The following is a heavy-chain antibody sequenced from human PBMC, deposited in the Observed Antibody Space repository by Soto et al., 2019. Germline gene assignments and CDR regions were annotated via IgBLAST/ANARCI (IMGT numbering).Heavy chain of an antibody. CDR1: GFTFSNAW. D-gene: IGHD2-15*01. J-gene: IGHJ4*02. Sequence: GGSLRLSCAASGFTFSNAWMSWVRQAPGKGLEWVGRIKSKTDGGTTDYAAPVKGRFTISRDDSKNTLYLQMNSLKTEDTAVYYCTTDALYCSGGSCYSRPHDYWGQGTLVTVSS. V-gene: IGHV3-15*01. CDR3: TTDALYCSGGSCYSRPHDY. CDR2: IKSKTDGGTT.